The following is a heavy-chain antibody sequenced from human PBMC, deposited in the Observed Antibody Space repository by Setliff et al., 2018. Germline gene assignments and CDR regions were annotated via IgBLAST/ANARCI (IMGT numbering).Heavy chain of an antibody. J-gene: IGHJ3*02. Sequence: GESLKISCKGSGYSFTSYWIGWVRQMPGKGLEWMGIIYPGDSDTRYSPSFQGQVTISADRSTRTAYLQWSSLKASDTAFYYCARQAIFGSDAFDIWGQGTMVTVSS. CDR3: ARQAIFGSDAFDI. CDR1: GYSFTSYW. D-gene: IGHD3-3*01. V-gene: IGHV5-51*01. CDR2: IYPGDSDT.